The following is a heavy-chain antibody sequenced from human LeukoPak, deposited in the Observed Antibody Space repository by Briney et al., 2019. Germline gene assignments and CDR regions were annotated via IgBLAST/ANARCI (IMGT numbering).Heavy chain of an antibody. Sequence: SVKVSCKVSGGTFSSYAISWVRQAPGQGLEWMGGIIPIFGTANYAQKFQGRVTITADKSTSTAYMELSSLRSEDTAVYYCARGYYYGSGSYYAYYYYYYMDVWGKGTTVTVSS. D-gene: IGHD3-10*01. V-gene: IGHV1-69*06. J-gene: IGHJ6*03. CDR3: ARGYYYGSGSYYAYYYYYYMDV. CDR2: IIPIFGTA. CDR1: GGTFSSYA.